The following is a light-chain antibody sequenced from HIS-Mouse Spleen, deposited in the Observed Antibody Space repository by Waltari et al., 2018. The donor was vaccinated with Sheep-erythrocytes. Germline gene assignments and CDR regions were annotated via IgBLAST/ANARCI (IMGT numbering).Light chain of an antibody. CDR3: QQGYSTPPLT. V-gene: IGKV1-8*01. CDR1: QGISSY. Sequence: AIRMTQSPSSFSASTGDRVTITCRASQGISSYLAWYQQKPGKAPKLLIYDASSLQSGVPSRFSGSGSGTDFTLTISSLQPEDFATYYCQQGYSTPPLTFGGGTKVEIK. J-gene: IGKJ4*01. CDR2: DAS.